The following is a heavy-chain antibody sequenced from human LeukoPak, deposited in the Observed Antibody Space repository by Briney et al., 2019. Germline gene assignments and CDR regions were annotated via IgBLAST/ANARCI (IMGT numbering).Heavy chain of an antibody. J-gene: IGHJ5*02. Sequence: SETLSLTCAVYGGSFSGYYWSWIRQPPGKGLEWIGEINHSGSTNYNPSLKSRVTISVDTSKNQFSLKLSSVTAADTAVYYCARGLAGITMIVVGHEKRFDPWGQGTLVTVSS. CDR1: GGSFSGYY. CDR2: INHSGST. CDR3: ARGLAGITMIVVGHEKRFDP. V-gene: IGHV4-34*01. D-gene: IGHD3-22*01.